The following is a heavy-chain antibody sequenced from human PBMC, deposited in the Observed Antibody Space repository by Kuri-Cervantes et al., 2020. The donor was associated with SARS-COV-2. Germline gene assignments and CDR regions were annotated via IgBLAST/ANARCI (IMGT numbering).Heavy chain of an antibody. V-gene: IGHV4-61*08. D-gene: IGHD3-22*01. CDR3: ARDWRYYDSSGFYSYYFDS. Sequence: GSLRLSCAVSGGSTSSGGYYWSWIRQPPGKGLEWIGYIYYSGSTNYNPSLKSRVTISVDTSKNQFSLKLNSVTAADTAVYYCARDWRYYDSSGFYSYYFDSWGQGTLVTVSS. CDR1: GGSTSSGGYY. CDR2: IYYSGST. J-gene: IGHJ4*02.